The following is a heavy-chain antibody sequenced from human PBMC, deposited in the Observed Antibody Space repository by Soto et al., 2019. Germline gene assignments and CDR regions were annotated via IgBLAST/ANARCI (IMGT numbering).Heavy chain of an antibody. CDR2: ISYSGST. V-gene: IGHV4-30-4*01. CDR1: GGSISSGDYY. Sequence: QVQLQESGPGLVKPSQTLSRTCTVSGGSISSGDYYWSWIRQPPGKGLEGIGYISYSGSTYYNPSLKSRVTISVDTSKNQFSLKLSSVTAADAAVYYCARTTVPNPIDYWGQGTLVTVSS. D-gene: IGHD4-17*01. J-gene: IGHJ4*02. CDR3: ARTTVPNPIDY.